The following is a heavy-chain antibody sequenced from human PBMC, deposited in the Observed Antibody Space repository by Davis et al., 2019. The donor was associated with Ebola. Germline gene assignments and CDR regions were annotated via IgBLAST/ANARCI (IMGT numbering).Heavy chain of an antibody. CDR1: GFTVSSNY. CDR2: ISYDGSNK. CDR3: ARDPPPDCSSTSCFYYYYYYGMDV. D-gene: IGHD2-2*01. Sequence: PGGSLRLSCAASGFTVSSNYMSWVRQAPGKGLEWVAVISYDGSNKYYADSVKGRFTISRDNSKNTLYLQMNSLRAEDTAVYYCARDPPPDCSSTSCFYYYYYYGMDVWGQGTTVTVSS. J-gene: IGHJ6*02. V-gene: IGHV3-30*03.